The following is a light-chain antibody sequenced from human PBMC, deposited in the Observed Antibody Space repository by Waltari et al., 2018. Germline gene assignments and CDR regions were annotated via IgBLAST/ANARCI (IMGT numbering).Light chain of an antibody. Sequence: EILMTQSPHTMSVSPGDSATLSCRASQSISRNLAWYQQKPGQAPRLLIYGASTRATGIPARFSGSGSGTEFTLTISSLQSEDFAVYYCQQYNNWRTFGQGTKLEIK. CDR3: QQYNNWRT. CDR2: GAS. V-gene: IGKV3-15*01. J-gene: IGKJ2*01. CDR1: QSISRN.